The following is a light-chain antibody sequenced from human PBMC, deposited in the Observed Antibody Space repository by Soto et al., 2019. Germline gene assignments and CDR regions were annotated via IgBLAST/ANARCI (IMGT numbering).Light chain of an antibody. Sequence: IQMTQSPSCLSASVGDIVTITCRASRDVGSDVSWYQQKPGQAPKLLIYAASNLYTGVPSRFSGSRSGTEFTLTISRLELEDFAVYYCQQYARPPYALGQGTKVDIK. J-gene: IGKJ2*01. CDR1: RDVGSD. CDR2: AAS. V-gene: IGKV1-6*01. CDR3: QQYARPPYA.